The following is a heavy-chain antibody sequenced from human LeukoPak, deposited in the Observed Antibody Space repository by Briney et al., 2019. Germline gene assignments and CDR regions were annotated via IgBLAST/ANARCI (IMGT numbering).Heavy chain of an antibody. Sequence: SETLSLTCTVSGDSVSSGSYYWSWIRQPPGKGLEWIGYMYNSGSANYNPSLKSRVTISVDTSKNQFSLKLSSVTAADTAVYYCAREGSSGPLDYWGQGTLVTVSS. D-gene: IGHD6-19*01. CDR2: MYNSGSA. CDR1: GDSVSSGSYY. V-gene: IGHV4-61*01. J-gene: IGHJ4*02. CDR3: AREGSSGPLDY.